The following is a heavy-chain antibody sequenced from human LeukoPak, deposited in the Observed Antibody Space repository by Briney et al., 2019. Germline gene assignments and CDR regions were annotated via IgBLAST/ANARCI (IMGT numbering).Heavy chain of an antibody. Sequence: GSLILSCAASGFTFSSYGMHWVRQAPGKGLEWVAVISYDGSNKYYADSVKGRFTISRDNSKNTLYLQMNSLRAEDTAVYYCANAQWLGTYFDYWGQGTLVTVSS. CDR1: GFTFSSYG. V-gene: IGHV3-30*18. CDR2: ISYDGSNK. D-gene: IGHD6-19*01. CDR3: ANAQWLGTYFDY. J-gene: IGHJ4*02.